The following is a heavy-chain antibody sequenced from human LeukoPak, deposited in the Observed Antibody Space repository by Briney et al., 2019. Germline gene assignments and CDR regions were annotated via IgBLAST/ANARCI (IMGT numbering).Heavy chain of an antibody. CDR1: GYTFTSYG. D-gene: IGHD4-17*01. J-gene: IGHJ5*02. V-gene: IGHV1-18*01. Sequence: ASVKVSCKASGYTFTSYGIKWVRQAPGHGLEWMGWISAYNGKTNYAQKVQGRVTLTTDTSTSTAYMELRTLTSDDTAMYYCARPNTGLRPGALVSWGQGTLVTVSS. CDR2: ISAYNGKT. CDR3: ARPNTGLRPGALVS.